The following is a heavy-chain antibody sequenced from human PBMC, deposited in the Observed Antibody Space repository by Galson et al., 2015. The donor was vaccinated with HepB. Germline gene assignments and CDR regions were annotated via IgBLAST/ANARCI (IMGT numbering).Heavy chain of an antibody. D-gene: IGHD3-22*01. CDR3: ARGYDSSASAGYGDY. CDR2: ISRSSRYI. CDR1: GFRFSDYS. Sequence: SLRLSCAVSGFRFSDYSLTWLRQSPRKGLEWVSSISRSSRYIYYAASVRGRFSISRDNARNSGFLQMNSLRVDDTAVYYCARGYDSSASAGYGDYWGQGIQVTVSS. J-gene: IGHJ4*01. V-gene: IGHV3-21*01.